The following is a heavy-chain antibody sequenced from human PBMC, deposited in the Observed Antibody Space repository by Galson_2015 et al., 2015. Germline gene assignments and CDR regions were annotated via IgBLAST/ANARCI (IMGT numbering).Heavy chain of an antibody. V-gene: IGHV4-34*01. D-gene: IGHD6-19*01. Sequence: ATLSLTCAVYGGSFSGYYWSWIRQPPGKGLEWIGEINHSGSTNYKPSLKSRVTISVDTSKNQFSLKLSSVTAADTAVYYCARGQTPTKGSGWFSARRSNWFDPGAREPWSPSPQ. CDR1: GGSFSGYY. CDR3: ARGQTPTKGSGWFSARRSNWFDP. J-gene: IGHJ5*02. CDR2: INHSGST.